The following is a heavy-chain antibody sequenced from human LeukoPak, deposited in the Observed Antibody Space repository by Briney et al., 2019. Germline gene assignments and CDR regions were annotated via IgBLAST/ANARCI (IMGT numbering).Heavy chain of an antibody. V-gene: IGHV1-46*01. CDR3: ARTAARRFDY. CDR1: GYTFTSYY. D-gene: IGHD6-6*01. J-gene: IGHJ4*02. Sequence: ASVKVSCKASGYTFTSYYMHWVRQAPGQGLEWIGIINLSGGSTSYAQKFQGRVTMTRDTSTSTVYMELSSLRSDDTAVYYCARTAARRFDYWGQGTLVTVSS. CDR2: INLSGGST.